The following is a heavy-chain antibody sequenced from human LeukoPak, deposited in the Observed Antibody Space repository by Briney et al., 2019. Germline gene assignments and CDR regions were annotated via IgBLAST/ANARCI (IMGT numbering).Heavy chain of an antibody. CDR3: ARARSVTVHETTKLFDQ. CDR2: INPNSGGT. D-gene: IGHD1-7*01. CDR1: GYTFTGYY. J-gene: IGHJ4*02. Sequence: GASVKVSCKASGYTFTGYYLHWVRQAPGQGLEWMAWINPNSGGTSYAQKFRGRVTMARDTSISTAYMELSRLRSDDTAVYYCARARSVTVHETTKLFDQWGQGTLVTVSS. V-gene: IGHV1-2*02.